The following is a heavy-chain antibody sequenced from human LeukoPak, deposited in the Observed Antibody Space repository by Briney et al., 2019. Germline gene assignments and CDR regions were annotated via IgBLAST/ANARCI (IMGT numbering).Heavy chain of an antibody. J-gene: IGHJ4*02. V-gene: IGHV3-30*03. CDR1: GFTFSSYG. Sequence: GRSLSLSCAASGFTFSSYGMHWVRQAPGKGLEWVAVISYGGSNKYYADSVKGRFTISRDNSKNTLYLQMNSLRAEDTAVYYCASGSGYYDSSGPPVDYWGQGTLVTVSS. CDR2: ISYGGSNK. CDR3: ASGSGYYDSSGPPVDY. D-gene: IGHD3-22*01.